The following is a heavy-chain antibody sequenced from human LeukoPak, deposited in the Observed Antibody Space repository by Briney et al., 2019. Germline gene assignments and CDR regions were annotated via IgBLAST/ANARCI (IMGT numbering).Heavy chain of an antibody. CDR1: GFTVSSNY. CDR2: IYGGGST. CDR3: ARVPPKPGKLWLGELHRGDYFDY. V-gene: IGHV3-66*01. J-gene: IGHJ4*02. Sequence: GGSLRLSCAASGFTVSSNYMSLVRQAPGKGLECVSVIYGGGSTYYADSVKGRFTISRDNSKNTLYLQMNSLRAEDTAVYYCARVPPKPGKLWLGELHRGDYFDYWGQGTLVTVSS. D-gene: IGHD3-10*01.